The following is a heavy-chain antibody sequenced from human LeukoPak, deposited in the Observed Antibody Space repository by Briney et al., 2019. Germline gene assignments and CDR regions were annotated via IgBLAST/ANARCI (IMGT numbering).Heavy chain of an antibody. CDR2: INPGDYDA. CDR1: GYSFSSYW. CDR3: TKAPTSSLSFFDF. D-gene: IGHD5-24*01. J-gene: IGHJ4*02. V-gene: IGHV5-51*01. Sequence: GESLKISCKASGYSFSSYWIGWVRQMPGKGLEWMAIINPGDYDAGYSPSFQGQVTVSADRSISTAYMQWSTLKASDTATYYCTKAPTSSLSFFDFWGQGTLVTVSS.